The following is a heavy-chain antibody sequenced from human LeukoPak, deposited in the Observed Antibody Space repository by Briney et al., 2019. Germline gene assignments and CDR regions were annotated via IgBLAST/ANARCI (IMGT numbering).Heavy chain of an antibody. D-gene: IGHD3-10*01. Sequence: PGESLRLSCAASGFTFTTYWMTWVRQAPGKGLERVANINQDGTEKYYVDSVKGRFTISRDNAKNSLYLQMNSLRVEDTAVYYCAKVAKYYYGSETYYFFEHWGQGTPVTASS. CDR3: AKVAKYYYGSETYYFFEH. CDR1: GFTFTTYW. J-gene: IGHJ4*02. V-gene: IGHV3-7*01. CDR2: INQDGTEK.